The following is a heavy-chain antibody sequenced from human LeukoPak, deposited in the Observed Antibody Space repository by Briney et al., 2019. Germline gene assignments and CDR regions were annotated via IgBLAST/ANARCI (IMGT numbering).Heavy chain of an antibody. CDR3: AKVVSGFHFDC. CDR2: ISSSSSYI. J-gene: IGHJ4*02. CDR1: GFTFSSYS. D-gene: IGHD1-26*01. V-gene: IGHV3-21*04. Sequence: GGSLRLSCAASGFTFSSYSMNWVRQAPGKGLEWVSSISSSSSYIYYADSVKGRFTISRDNAKNSLYLQMNSLRAEDTAVYYCAKVVSGFHFDCWGQGTLVTVSS.